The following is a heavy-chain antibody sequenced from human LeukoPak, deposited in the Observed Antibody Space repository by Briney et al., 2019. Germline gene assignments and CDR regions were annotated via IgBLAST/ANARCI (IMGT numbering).Heavy chain of an antibody. D-gene: IGHD2-21*02. J-gene: IGHJ4*02. CDR1: GGSFSGYY. V-gene: IGHV4-34*01. CDR3: ARGDIVVVTAIPSHYFDY. Sequence: SETLALTCAVYGGSFSGYYWSGIRQPPGKGLEWIGESNHSGSTNYNPSLKSRVTISVDTSKNQFSLKLTSVTAADTAVYYCARGDIVVVTAIPSHYFDYWGQGTLVTVSS. CDR2: SNHSGST.